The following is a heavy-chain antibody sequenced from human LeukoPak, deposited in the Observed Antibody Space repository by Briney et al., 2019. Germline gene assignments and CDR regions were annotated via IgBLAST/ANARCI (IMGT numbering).Heavy chain of an antibody. CDR3: ARDCPPSSYSSSWYIYYGMDV. CDR1: GFTFSDYY. D-gene: IGHD6-13*01. J-gene: IGHJ6*02. Sequence: PGGSLRLSCAASGFTFSDYYMSWIRQAPGKGLEWVSYISSSGSTIYYADSVKGRFTISRDNAKNSLYLQMNSLRAEDTAVYYCARDCPPSSYSSSWYIYYGMDVWGQGTTVTVSS. V-gene: IGHV3-11*01. CDR2: ISSSGSTI.